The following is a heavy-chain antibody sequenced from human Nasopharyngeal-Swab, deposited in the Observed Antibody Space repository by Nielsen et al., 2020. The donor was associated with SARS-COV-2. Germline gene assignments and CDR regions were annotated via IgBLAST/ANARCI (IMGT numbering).Heavy chain of an antibody. V-gene: IGHV4-30-2*06. Sequence: WIRQSPGKGLEWSGYIYHSGSTYYNPPLKSRVTISVDRSTNPLSLKLSSVSAADTAVYYCARAPQGNRGYGPLHYYYYFMDVWGKGTTVTVSS. CDR3: ARAPQGNRGYGPLHYYYYFMDV. CDR2: IYHSGST. J-gene: IGHJ6*03. D-gene: IGHD2/OR15-2a*01.